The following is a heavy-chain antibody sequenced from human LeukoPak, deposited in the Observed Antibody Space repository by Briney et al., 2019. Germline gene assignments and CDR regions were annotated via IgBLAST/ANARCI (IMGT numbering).Heavy chain of an antibody. J-gene: IGHJ4*02. CDR3: AKDIGGLTSYRFELDY. CDR1: GFTFDDYT. D-gene: IGHD3-16*02. Sequence: PGGSLRLSCAASGFTFDDYTMHWVRHAPGKGLEWVSLISWDGGSTYYADSVKGRFTISRDNSKNSLYLQMNSLRTEDTALYYCAKDIGGLTSYRFELDYWGQGTLVTVSS. CDR2: ISWDGGST. V-gene: IGHV3-43*01.